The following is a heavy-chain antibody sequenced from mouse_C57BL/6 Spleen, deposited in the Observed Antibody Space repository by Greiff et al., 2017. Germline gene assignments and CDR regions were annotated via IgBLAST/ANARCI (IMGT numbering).Heavy chain of an antibody. CDR2: FYPGSGSI. D-gene: IGHD2-4*01. Sequence: VQLQQSGAELVKPGASVKLSCKASGYTFTEYTIHWVKQRSGQGLEWIGWFYPGSGSIKYNEKFKDKATLTADKSSSTVYMELSRLTSEDSAVYFCARHDPRYDYDGDYAMDYWGQGTSVTVSS. V-gene: IGHV1-62-2*01. CDR3: ARHDPRYDYDGDYAMDY. J-gene: IGHJ4*01. CDR1: GYTFTEYT.